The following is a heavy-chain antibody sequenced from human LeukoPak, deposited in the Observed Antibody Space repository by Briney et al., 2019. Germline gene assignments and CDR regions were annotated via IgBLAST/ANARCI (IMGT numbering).Heavy chain of an antibody. V-gene: IGHV3-48*03. CDR2: ISSSGSTI. J-gene: IGHJ4*02. CDR1: GFTFSSYE. CDR3: ESRYYYDSSGYQYYFDY. Sequence: GESLRLSCAASGFTFSSYEMNWVRQAPGKGLEWVSYISSSGSTIYYADSVKGRFTISRDNAKNSLYLQMNSLRAEDTAVYYCESRYYYDSSGYQYYFDYWGQGTLVTVSS. D-gene: IGHD3-22*01.